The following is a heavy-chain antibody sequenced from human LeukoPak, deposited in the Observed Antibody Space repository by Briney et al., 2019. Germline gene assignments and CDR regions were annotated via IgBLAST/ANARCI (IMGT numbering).Heavy chain of an antibody. V-gene: IGHV4-61*02. CDR1: GGSISSGSYY. CDR3: ARGIPAAIEAYYYYYMDV. Sequence: NPSETLSLTCTVSGGSISSGSYYWSWIRQPAGKGLEWIGRIYTSGSTNYNPSLKSRVTISVDTSKNQFSLKLTSVTAADTAVYYCARGIPAAIEAYYYYYMDVWGKGTTVTVSS. J-gene: IGHJ6*03. D-gene: IGHD2-2*01. CDR2: IYTSGST.